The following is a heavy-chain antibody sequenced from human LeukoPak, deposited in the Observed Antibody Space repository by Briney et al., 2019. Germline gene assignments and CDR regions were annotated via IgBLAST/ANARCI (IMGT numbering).Heavy chain of an antibody. CDR2: IRQDGGEK. CDR1: GFTFTDYW. V-gene: IGHV3-7*01. D-gene: IGHD6-13*01. CDR3: ARDGTAAGLYFDL. Sequence: GGSLRLSCAVSGFTFTDYWMNWVRQAPGKGLEWVASIRQDGGEKSYVDSVKGRFTVSRDNTKSSLYLQINSLRAEDTAVYYCARDGTAAGLYFDLWGQGTLVTVSS. J-gene: IGHJ4*01.